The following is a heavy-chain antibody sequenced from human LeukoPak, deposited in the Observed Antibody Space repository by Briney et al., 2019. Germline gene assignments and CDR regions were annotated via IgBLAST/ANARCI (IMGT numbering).Heavy chain of an antibody. Sequence: ASVKVSCKASGYTFTGYYMHWVRQAPGQGLEWMGWINPNSGGTNYAQKFQCRVTMTRDTSISTAYMELSRLRSDDTAVYYCARDGTQYSSGWYFGYWGQGTLVTVSS. D-gene: IGHD6-19*01. V-gene: IGHV1-2*02. J-gene: IGHJ4*02. CDR1: GYTFTGYY. CDR2: INPNSGGT. CDR3: ARDGTQYSSGWYFGY.